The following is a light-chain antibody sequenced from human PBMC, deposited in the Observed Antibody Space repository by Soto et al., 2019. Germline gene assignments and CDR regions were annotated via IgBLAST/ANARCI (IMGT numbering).Light chain of an antibody. CDR2: DAS. V-gene: IGKV1-5*01. CDR3: QQYQIDWT. J-gene: IGKJ1*01. Sequence: DIQMTQSPSTLSASVGDRVSITCRASQRVNTCLAWYQQKPGKAPTLLIYDASSLQSGVPSRFSGSGSGTEFTLTISSLQPDDFATYYCQQYQIDWTFGHGHKVEIK. CDR1: QRVNTC.